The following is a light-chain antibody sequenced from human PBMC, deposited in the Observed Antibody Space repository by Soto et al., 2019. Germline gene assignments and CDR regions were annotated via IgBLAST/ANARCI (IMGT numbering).Light chain of an antibody. CDR3: QSYDSSRYV. V-gene: IGLV6-57*04. J-gene: IGLJ1*01. Sequence: LTQPHSVSESPGKTVTISCTRSSGSIASNYVQWYQQRPGSAPTTVIYEDNERPSGVPDRFSGSIDRSSNSASLTISGLKTDDEADYYCQSYDSSRYVFGSGTKVTVL. CDR2: EDN. CDR1: SGSIASNY.